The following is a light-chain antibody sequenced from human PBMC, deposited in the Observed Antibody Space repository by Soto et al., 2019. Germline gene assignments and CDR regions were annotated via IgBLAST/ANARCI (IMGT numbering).Light chain of an antibody. CDR1: QRVSSNY. J-gene: IGKJ2*01. CDR3: QQLGSSRLYT. V-gene: IGKV3-20*01. CDR2: GAS. Sequence: EIVLTQSPGTLSLSPGERVTLSSRASQRVSSNYLAWYQQKPGQAPRLLIYGASSRATGIPDRFSGSGSGTDFTLTISRLEPEDFAVYYCQQLGSSRLYTFGQGTKLEI.